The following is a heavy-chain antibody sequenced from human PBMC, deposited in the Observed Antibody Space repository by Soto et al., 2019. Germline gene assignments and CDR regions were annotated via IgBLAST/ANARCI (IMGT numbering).Heavy chain of an antibody. CDR2: INPNSGGT. CDR1: GYTFTGYY. Sequence: GASVKVSCKASGYTFTGYYMHWVRQAPGQGLEWMGWINPNSGGTNYAQKFQGWVTMTRDTSISTAYMELSRLRSDDTAVYYCARDLKGIGFDYGDYGDYYYYYGMYVWGQGTTVTVSS. J-gene: IGHJ6*02. V-gene: IGHV1-2*04. D-gene: IGHD4-17*01. CDR3: ARDLKGIGFDYGDYGDYYYYYGMYV.